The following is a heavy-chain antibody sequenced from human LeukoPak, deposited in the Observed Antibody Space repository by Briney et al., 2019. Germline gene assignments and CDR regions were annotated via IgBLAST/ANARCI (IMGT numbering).Heavy chain of an antibody. D-gene: IGHD3-3*01. J-gene: IGHJ3*01. CDR1: GFTFSSYA. CDR3: LRDLLRCFPSG. V-gene: IGHV3-64D*06. CDR2: ISSNGGST. Sequence: GGSLRLSCSASGFTFSSYAMHWVRQAPGKGLEYVSAISSNGGSTYYADSVKGRFTISRDNSKNTLFLQMSSLTAEDTAVYYCLRDLLRCFPSGGGHGTMVTASS.